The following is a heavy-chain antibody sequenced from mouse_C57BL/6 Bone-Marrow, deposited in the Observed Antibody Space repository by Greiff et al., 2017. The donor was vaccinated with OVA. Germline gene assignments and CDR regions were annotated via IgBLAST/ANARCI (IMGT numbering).Heavy chain of an antibody. V-gene: IGHV1-69*01. D-gene: IGHD1-1*01. J-gene: IGHJ4*01. CDR2: IDPSASYT. CDR3: EKLGLLLLEVDF. Sequence: QVQLQQPGAELVMPGASVKLSCKASGYSFTSYWMHWVKQRPGQGLEWIGEIDPSASYTTYNQKFKGKSTLTVDKSSSTAYMQLSSLTSEDSAVYYCEKLGLLLLEVDFWCQGNSVTVTS. CDR1: GYSFTSYW.